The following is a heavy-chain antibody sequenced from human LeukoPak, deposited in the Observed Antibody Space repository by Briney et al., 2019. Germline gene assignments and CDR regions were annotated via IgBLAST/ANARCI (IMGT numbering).Heavy chain of an antibody. D-gene: IGHD6-19*01. CDR2: ISYDGSNK. V-gene: IGHV3-30-3*01. CDR1: GFTFSSYA. J-gene: IGHJ4*02. Sequence: GGSLRLSCAASGFTFSSYAMHRVRQAPGKELEWVAVISYDGSNKYYADSVKGRFTISRDNSKNTLYLQMNSLRAEDTAVYYCASPGGYSSGWYTDYYFDYWGQGTLVTVSS. CDR3: ASPGGYSSGWYTDYYFDY.